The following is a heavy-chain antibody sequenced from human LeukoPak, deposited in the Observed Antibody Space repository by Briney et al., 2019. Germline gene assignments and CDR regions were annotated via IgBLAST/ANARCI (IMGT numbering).Heavy chain of an antibody. CDR3: ARGGVGGSSSSIDY. CDR2: IYYSGST. V-gene: IGHV4-59*08. CDR1: GGSISSYY. D-gene: IGHD6-6*01. J-gene: IGHJ4*02. Sequence: SETLSLTCTVSGGSISSYYWSWIRQPPGKGLEWIGYIYYSGSTNYNPSLKSRVTISVDTSKNQFSLKLSSVTAADTAVYYCARGGVGGSSSSIDYWGQGTLVAVSS.